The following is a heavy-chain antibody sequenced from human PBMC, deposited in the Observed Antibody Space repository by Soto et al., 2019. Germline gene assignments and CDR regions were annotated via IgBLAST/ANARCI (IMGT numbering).Heavy chain of an antibody. D-gene: IGHD6-13*01. V-gene: IGHV2-5*01. CDR2: IYWNDDK. J-gene: IGHJ5*02. CDR1: GFSLSTSGVG. Sequence: SDPALVNHTETLTLTCTFSGFSLSTSGVGVGWIRQPPGKALEWLALIYWNDDKRYSPSLKSRLTITKDTSKNQVVLTMTNMDPVDTDTYYCAHFTHSISCISKWFDPWGQGTLVTLSS. CDR3: AHFTHSISCISKWFDP.